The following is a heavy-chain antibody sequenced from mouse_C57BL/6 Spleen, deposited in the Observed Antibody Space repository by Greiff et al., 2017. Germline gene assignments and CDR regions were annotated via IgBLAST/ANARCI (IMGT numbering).Heavy chain of an antibody. CDR2: IWTGGGT. J-gene: IGHJ4*01. D-gene: IGHD4-1*01. Sequence: VQLQESGPGLVAPSQSLSITCTVSGFSLTSYAISWVRQPPGTGLELLGVIWTGGGTNYNSALKSTLSISKDNSKSQVFLKMNSLETDDTASYYCARKLGWPNGGYAMDYWGQGTSVTVSS. V-gene: IGHV2-9-1*01. CDR3: ARKLGWPNGGYAMDY. CDR1: GFSLTSYA.